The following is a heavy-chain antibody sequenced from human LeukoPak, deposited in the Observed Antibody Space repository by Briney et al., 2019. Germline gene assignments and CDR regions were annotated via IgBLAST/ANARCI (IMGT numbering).Heavy chain of an antibody. J-gene: IGHJ4*02. CDR2: IIPFFGTK. D-gene: IGHD1-26*01. V-gene: IGHV1-69*05. CDR3: ARVGIVGALDY. CDR1: GGTFSSYA. Sequence: VASVKVSCKASGGTFSSYAISWVRQAPGQGLEWMGGIIPFFGTKNYAQKFQGRVTITRDTSASTAYMELSSLRSEDTAVYYCARVGIVGALDYWGQGTLVTVSS.